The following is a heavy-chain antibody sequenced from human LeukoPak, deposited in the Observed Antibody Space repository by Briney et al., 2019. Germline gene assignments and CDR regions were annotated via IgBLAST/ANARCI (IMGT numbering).Heavy chain of an antibody. V-gene: IGHV1-2*02. CDR3: ARPYDSSGYAAFYFDY. J-gene: IGHJ4*02. D-gene: IGHD3-22*01. Sequence: GASVKVSCKASGYTFTSYYMHWVRQAPGQGLEWMGWINPNSGGTNYAQKFQGRVTMTRDTSISTAYMELSRLRSDDTAVYYCARPYDSSGYAAFYFDYWGQGTLVTVSS. CDR2: INPNSGGT. CDR1: GYTFTSYY.